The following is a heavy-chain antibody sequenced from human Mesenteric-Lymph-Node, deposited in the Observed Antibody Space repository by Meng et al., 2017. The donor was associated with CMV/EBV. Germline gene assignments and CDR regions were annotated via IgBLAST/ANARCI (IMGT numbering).Heavy chain of an antibody. D-gene: IGHD3-10*01. J-gene: IGHJ6*01. Sequence: GESLKISCAASGFTFSSYGMHWGRQAPGKGLEGVAFIRYDGINKYYADSVKGRFPISRDNSKNTLYLQMNSLRAEDTAVYYCAKVVGSGGYYYYGMDVWGQGNAGHRLL. CDR2: IRYDGINK. CDR3: AKVVGSGGYYYYGMDV. CDR1: GFTFSSYG. V-gene: IGHV3-30*02.